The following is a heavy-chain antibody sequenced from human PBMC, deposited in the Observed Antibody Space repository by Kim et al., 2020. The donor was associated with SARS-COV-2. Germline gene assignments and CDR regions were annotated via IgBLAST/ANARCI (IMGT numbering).Heavy chain of an antibody. J-gene: IGHJ4*02. CDR1: GGSISSYY. V-gene: IGHV4-59*12. CDR2: IYYSGST. Sequence: SETLSLTCTVSGGSISSYYWSWIRQPPGKGLEWIGYIYYSGSTIYNPSLKSRVTISVDTSKNQFSLKLISVTVADTAVYYWSRGRAVAGLFYYWGQGTLV. CDR3: SRGRAVAGLFYY. D-gene: IGHD6-19*01.